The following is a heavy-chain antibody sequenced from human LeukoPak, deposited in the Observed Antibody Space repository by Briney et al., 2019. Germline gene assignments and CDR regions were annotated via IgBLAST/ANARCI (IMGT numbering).Heavy chain of an antibody. CDR1: GFTFSSYW. Sequence: PGGSLRLSCAASGFTFSSYWMHWVRQAPGKGLEWVSSISSSSSYIYYADSVKGRFTISRDNAKNSLYLQMNSLRAEDTAVYYCARDLEFLPAAMARDDYWGQGTLVTVSS. D-gene: IGHD2-2*01. J-gene: IGHJ4*02. CDR3: ARDLEFLPAAMARDDY. V-gene: IGHV3-21*01. CDR2: ISSSSSYI.